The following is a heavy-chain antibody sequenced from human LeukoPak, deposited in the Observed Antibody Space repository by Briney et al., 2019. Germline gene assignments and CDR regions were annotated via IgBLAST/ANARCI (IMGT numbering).Heavy chain of an antibody. D-gene: IGHD3-9*01. CDR3: ARPSSDILTGYYHDY. CDR1: GFTFSSYS. CDR2: ISSSSSYI. Sequence: GGSLRLSCAASGFTFSSYSMNWVRQAPGKGLEWVSSISSSSSYIYYADSVKGRFTISRDIAKNSLYLQMNSLRAEDTAVYYCARPSSDILTGYYHDYWGQGTLVTVSS. V-gene: IGHV3-21*01. J-gene: IGHJ4*02.